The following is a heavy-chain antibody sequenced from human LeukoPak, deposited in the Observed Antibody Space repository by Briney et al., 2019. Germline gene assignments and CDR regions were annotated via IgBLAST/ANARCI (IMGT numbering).Heavy chain of an antibody. D-gene: IGHD5-18*01. CDR3: AKARGPGYSYGQSSADY. Sequence: GGSLRLSCAASGFTFSSYAMSWVRQAPGKGLEWVSAISGSGGSTYYADSVKGRFTISRDNSKNTLYLQMNSLRAEDTAVYYCAKARGPGYSYGQSSADYWGQGTTVTVSS. CDR2: ISGSGGST. CDR1: GFTFSSYA. J-gene: IGHJ4*03. V-gene: IGHV3-23*01.